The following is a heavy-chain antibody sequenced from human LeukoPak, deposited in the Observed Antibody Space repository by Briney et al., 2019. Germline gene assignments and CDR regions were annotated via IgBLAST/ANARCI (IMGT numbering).Heavy chain of an antibody. D-gene: IGHD3-22*01. J-gene: IGHJ4*02. CDR3: AKDPTYYYDSSGYYLDY. Sequence: HPGGSLRLSCAASGFTFSSYAMSWVRQAPGKGLEWVSAISGSGGSTYYADSVKGRFTISRDNSKNTLYLQMNSLRAEDTAVYYCAKDPTYYYDSSGYYLDYWGQGTLVTVSS. V-gene: IGHV3-23*01. CDR2: ISGSGGST. CDR1: GFTFSSYA.